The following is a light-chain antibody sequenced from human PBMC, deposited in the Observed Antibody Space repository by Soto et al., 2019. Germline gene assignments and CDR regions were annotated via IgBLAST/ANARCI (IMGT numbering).Light chain of an antibody. CDR2: GTS. CDR1: ERIYSAY. CDR3: QQYGGSPRT. V-gene: IGKV3-20*01. J-gene: IGKJ1*01. Sequence: EVVLTQSPGTLSLSRGERATLSCRASERIYSAYLGWYQQKPGQAPRLLIYGTSSRATGIPDRFSGSGSGTDFTLTITRLEPEDFAVYYCQQYGGSPRTFGRGTKVDIK.